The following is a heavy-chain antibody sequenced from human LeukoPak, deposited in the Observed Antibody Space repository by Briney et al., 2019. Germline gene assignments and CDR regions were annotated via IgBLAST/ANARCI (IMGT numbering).Heavy chain of an antibody. CDR2: INPNTGVT. Sequence: ASVKVSCKASGYTFSGHYLHWVRQAPGQGLEWMGRINPNTGVTQYTENFQGRVTMTTDTSTSTAYMELRSLRSDDTAVYYCARVVSSSENYYDSSVKSGWFDPWGQGTLVTVSS. D-gene: IGHD3-22*01. J-gene: IGHJ5*02. V-gene: IGHV1-2*06. CDR1: GYTFSGHY. CDR3: ARVVSSSENYYDSSVKSGWFDP.